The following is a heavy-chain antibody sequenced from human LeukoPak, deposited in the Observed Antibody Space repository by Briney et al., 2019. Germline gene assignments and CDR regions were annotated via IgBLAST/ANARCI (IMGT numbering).Heavy chain of an antibody. CDR1: GWSFSGYY. CDR3: SCNLSYSLYYFDY. V-gene: IGHV4-34*01. CDR2: INHSGST. J-gene: IGHJ4*02. Sequence: PETLSLTCAVSGWSFSGYYWSWIRQPPGKGLEWIGEINHSGSTNYNPSLKSRVTISVETSNNQFSLKLSSVTGADTAVDYCSCNLSYSLYYFDYWGQGTLVTVSS. D-gene: IGHD2-15*01.